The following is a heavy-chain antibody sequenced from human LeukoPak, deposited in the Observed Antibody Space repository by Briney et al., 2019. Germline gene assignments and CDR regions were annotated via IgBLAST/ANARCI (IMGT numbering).Heavy chain of an antibody. CDR1: GFTFSSYE. V-gene: IGHV3-48*03. J-gene: IGHJ5*02. CDR3: AKSRPRTVTNGWFDP. Sequence: GGSLRLSCAASGFTFSSYEMNWVRQAPGKGLEWVSYISSSGSTIYYADSVKGRFTISRDNSKNTLYLQMNSLRAEDTAVYYCAKSRPRTVTNGWFDPWGQGTLVTVSS. D-gene: IGHD4-17*01. CDR2: ISSSGSTI.